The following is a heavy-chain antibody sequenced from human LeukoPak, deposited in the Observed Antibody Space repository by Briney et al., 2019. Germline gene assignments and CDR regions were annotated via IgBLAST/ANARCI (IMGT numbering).Heavy chain of an antibody. V-gene: IGHV4-39*01. CDR2: IYYSGST. Sequence: PPETLSLTCTVSGGSISSSSYYWGWIRQPPGKGLEWIGSIYYSGSTYYNPSLKSRVTISVDTSKSQFSLKLSSVTAADMAVYYCARHDRITKTWFDPWGQGTLVTVSS. CDR3: ARHDRITKTWFDP. J-gene: IGHJ5*02. D-gene: IGHD3-10*01. CDR1: GGSISSSSYY.